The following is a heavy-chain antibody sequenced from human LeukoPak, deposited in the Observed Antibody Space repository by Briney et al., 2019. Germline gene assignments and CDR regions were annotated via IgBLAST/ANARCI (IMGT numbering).Heavy chain of an antibody. J-gene: IGHJ5*02. D-gene: IGHD1-26*01. CDR1: GGSISSYY. Sequence: SETLSLTCTVSGGSISSYYWSWIRQPPGKGLEWIGYIYYSGSTNYNPSLKSRVTMSVDTSKNQFSLKLSSVTAADTAVYYCAREQFQVGATPYYWFDPWGQGTLVTVSS. V-gene: IGHV4-59*12. CDR3: AREQFQVGATPYYWFDP. CDR2: IYYSGST.